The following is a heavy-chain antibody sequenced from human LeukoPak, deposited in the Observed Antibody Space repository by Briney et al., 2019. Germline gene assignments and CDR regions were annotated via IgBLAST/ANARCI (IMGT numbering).Heavy chain of an antibody. D-gene: IGHD6-13*01. CDR3: ARVVGSSWINY. Sequence: SETLSLTCAVYGGSFSGYYWSWIRQPPGKGLEWTGEINHSGSTNYNPSLKSRVTISVDTSKNQFSLKLSSVTAADTAVYYCARVVGSSWINYWGQGTLVTVSS. J-gene: IGHJ4*02. CDR2: INHSGST. CDR1: GGSFSGYY. V-gene: IGHV4-34*01.